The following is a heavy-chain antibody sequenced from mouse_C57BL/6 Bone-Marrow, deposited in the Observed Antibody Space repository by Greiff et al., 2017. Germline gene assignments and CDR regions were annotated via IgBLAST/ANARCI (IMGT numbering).Heavy chain of an antibody. J-gene: IGHJ3*01. V-gene: IGHV1-31*01. Sequence: VHVKQSGPELVKPGASVKISCKASGYSFTGYYMHWVKQSHGNILDWIGYIYPYNGVSSSNQKLKGKATLSVDKSSSTAYMELRSLTSEDSAVYYCERGYDYGHAYWGQGTLVTVSA. CDR1: GYSFTGYY. D-gene: IGHD2-4*01. CDR3: ERGYDYGHAY. CDR2: IYPYNGVS.